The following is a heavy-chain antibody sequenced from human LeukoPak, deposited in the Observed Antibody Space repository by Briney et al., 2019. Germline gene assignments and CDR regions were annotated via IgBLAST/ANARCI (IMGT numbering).Heavy chain of an antibody. CDR2: IRYDGSNK. D-gene: IGHD2-2*01. J-gene: IGHJ4*02. V-gene: IGHV3-30*02. Sequence: GGPLRLSCAASGFTFSSYGMHWVRQAPGKGLEWVAFIRYDGSNKYYADSVKGRFTISRDNSKNTLYLQMNSLRAEDTAVYYCAKGSGIVVVPAAMAEDVDYWGQGTLVTVSS. CDR3: AKGSGIVVVPAAMAEDVDY. CDR1: GFTFSSYG.